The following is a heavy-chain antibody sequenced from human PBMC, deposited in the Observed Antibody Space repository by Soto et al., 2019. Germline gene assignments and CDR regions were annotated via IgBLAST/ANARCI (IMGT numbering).Heavy chain of an antibody. CDR2: IIPVVGTT. V-gene: IGHV1-69*06. J-gene: IGHJ4*02. Sequence: QVQLVQSGAEVKKPGSSVKVSCKASGDTFTTNSLNWVRQAPGQGLEWMGGIIPVVGTTKYAQKYQDRVTITVDKSTNTAYMELSSLRSDDTAVYYCARGLLYATTYVDYWGQGTPVTVSS. CDR3: ARGLLYATTYVDY. CDR1: GDTFTTNS. D-gene: IGHD2-8*01.